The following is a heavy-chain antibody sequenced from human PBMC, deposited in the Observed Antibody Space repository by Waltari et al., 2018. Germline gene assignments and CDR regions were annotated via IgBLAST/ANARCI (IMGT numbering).Heavy chain of an antibody. D-gene: IGHD4-4*01. CDR3: ARQATDYSSYWFHP. Sequence: QVQLVQSGAEVKKPGASVTVSCKASGYTFHDYYNHWVRQAPGQGLEWMGWINPNSGGTKYAQKFQGWVTMTRDTSINTAYLEVSGRGSDDTAVYYCARQATDYSSYWFHPWGQGTLVTVSS. J-gene: IGHJ5*02. CDR2: INPNSGGT. CDR1: GYTFHDYY. V-gene: IGHV1-2*04.